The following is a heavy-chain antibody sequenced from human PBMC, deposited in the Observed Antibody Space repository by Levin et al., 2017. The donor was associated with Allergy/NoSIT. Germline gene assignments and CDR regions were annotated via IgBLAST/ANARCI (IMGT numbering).Heavy chain of an antibody. J-gene: IGHJ3*02. D-gene: IGHD2-21*02. Sequence: HSQTLSLTCTLSGGSISSTSHYWGWIRQPPEKGLEWIGSIFYSGSSYYNPSLKSRVTISVDTSKNQFSLKLSSVTAADTAVYYCARVTGDWNAFDIWGQGTMVTVSS. CDR1: GGSISSTSHY. CDR3: ARVTGDWNAFDI. V-gene: IGHV4-39*01. CDR2: IFYSGSS.